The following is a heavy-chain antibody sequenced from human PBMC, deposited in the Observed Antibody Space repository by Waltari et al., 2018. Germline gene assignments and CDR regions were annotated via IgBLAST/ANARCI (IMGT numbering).Heavy chain of an antibody. D-gene: IGHD3-3*01. Sequence: QLQLQESGPGLVKPSETLSLTCTVSGGSISSSSYYWGWIRQPPGKGLEWIGSIYYSGSTYYNPSLKSRVTISVDTSKNQFSLKLSSVTAADTAVYYSARVAIFGVDIDYWGQGTLVTVSS. V-gene: IGHV4-39*01. J-gene: IGHJ4*02. CDR1: GGSISSSSYY. CDR2: IYYSGST. CDR3: ARVAIFGVDIDY.